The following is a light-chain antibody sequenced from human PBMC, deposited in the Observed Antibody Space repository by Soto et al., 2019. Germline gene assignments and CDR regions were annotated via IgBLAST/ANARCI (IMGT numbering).Light chain of an antibody. V-gene: IGKV3-15*01. CDR1: QSVSRN. Sequence: EIVMTQSPATLSVSPGERATLSCRASQSVSRNIAWYQQKPGQAPRLLIYGASTRAIGIPARFSGSGSGTEFTLTISSLQSEDFAVYYCQQYNNRPTWAFGQGTKVEIK. CDR3: QQYNNRPTWA. CDR2: GAS. J-gene: IGKJ1*01.